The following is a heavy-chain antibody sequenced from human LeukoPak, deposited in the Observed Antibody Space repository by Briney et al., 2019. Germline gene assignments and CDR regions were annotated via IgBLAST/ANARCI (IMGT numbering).Heavy chain of an antibody. CDR1: GYTFTGYY. V-gene: IGHV1-2*02. CDR3: ARAAIAVAGSSWHYYYYYMDV. J-gene: IGHJ6*03. Sequence: ASVKVSCKASGYTFTGYYMHWVRQAPGQGLEWMGWINPNSGGTNYAQKFQGRVTITTDESTSTAYMELSSLRSEDTAVYYCARAAIAVAGSSWHYYYYYMDVWGKGTTVTVSS. D-gene: IGHD6-19*01. CDR2: INPNSGGT.